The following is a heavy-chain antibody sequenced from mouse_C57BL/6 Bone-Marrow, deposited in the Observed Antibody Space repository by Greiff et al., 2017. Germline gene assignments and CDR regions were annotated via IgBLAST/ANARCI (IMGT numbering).Heavy chain of an antibody. CDR3: AFKAWFAY. Sequence: EVKLQESGGGLVKPGGSLKLSCAASGFTFRSYTMSWVRQTPEQRLEWVATISGGGGNTYYPDSVKGRFTISRDNAKNTLYLQMSSLRSEDTALYYCAFKAWFAYWGQGTLVTVSA. CDR1: GFTFRSYT. J-gene: IGHJ3*01. V-gene: IGHV5-9*01. CDR2: ISGGGGNT.